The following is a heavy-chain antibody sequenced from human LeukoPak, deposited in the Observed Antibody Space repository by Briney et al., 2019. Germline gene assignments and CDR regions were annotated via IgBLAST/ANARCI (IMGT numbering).Heavy chain of an antibody. J-gene: IGHJ4*02. CDR2: ISGSGGTT. CDR1: GFTFSNYA. Sequence: PGGSLRLSYATSGFTFSNYAVSWVRQAPGKGLEWVSSISGSGGTTYYADSVKGRFTISRDNSKNTLYLQMNSLRAEDTAVYYCAKDPYRASSGLVDYWGQGTLVTVSS. D-gene: IGHD5-12*01. CDR3: AKDPYRASSGLVDY. V-gene: IGHV3-23*01.